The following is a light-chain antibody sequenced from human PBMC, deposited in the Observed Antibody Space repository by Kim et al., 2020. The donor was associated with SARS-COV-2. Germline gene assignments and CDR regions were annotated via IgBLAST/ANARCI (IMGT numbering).Light chain of an antibody. CDR2: GNS. J-gene: IGLJ2*01. CDR3: QAYDSSLSVV. V-gene: IGLV1-40*01. Sequence: GQRVTISCNGSSSNIGAGYDVHWYQQLPGTAPKLLIYGNSNRPSGVPDRFSGSKSGTSASLAITGLQAEDEADYYCQAYDSSLSVVFGGGTQLTVL. CDR1: SSNIGAGYD.